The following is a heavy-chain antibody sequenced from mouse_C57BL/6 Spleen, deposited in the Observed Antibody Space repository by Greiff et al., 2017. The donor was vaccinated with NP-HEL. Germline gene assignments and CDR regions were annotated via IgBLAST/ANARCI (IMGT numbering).Heavy chain of an antibody. CDR1: GFSLTSYG. D-gene: IGHD2-4*01. V-gene: IGHV2-2*01. Sequence: QVQLQQSGPGLVQPSQSLSITCTVSGFSLTSYGVHWVRQSPGKGLEWLGVIWSGGSTDYNAAFISRLSISKDNSKSQVFFKMNSLQADDTAIYYCARKGNYYDDTWFAYWGQGTLVTVSA. CDR2: IWSGGST. J-gene: IGHJ3*01. CDR3: ARKGNYYDDTWFAY.